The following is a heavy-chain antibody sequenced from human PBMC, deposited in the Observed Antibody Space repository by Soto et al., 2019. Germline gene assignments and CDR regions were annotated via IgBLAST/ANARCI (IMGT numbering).Heavy chain of an antibody. D-gene: IGHD3-16*01. Sequence: QVQLVESGGGVVQPGTSLRLSCVGSGFTFRSYVIHWVGQAPGKGLEWVALTSYDGSNNFYGDSVKGRFTISRHNSRNTVELQIDSLTFEDTALYDCARWGTTGGLDVWGQGTLVSVSS. V-gene: IGHV3-33*05. CDR3: ARWGTTGGLDV. CDR1: GFTFRSYV. CDR2: TSYDGSNN. J-gene: IGHJ4*02.